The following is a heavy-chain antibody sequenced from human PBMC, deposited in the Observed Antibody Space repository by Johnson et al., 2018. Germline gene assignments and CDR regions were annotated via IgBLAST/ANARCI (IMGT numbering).Heavy chain of an antibody. J-gene: IGHJ1*01. D-gene: IGHD1-14*01. Sequence: EVQLVESGGGLVQLVQSGGSLRLSCAASGLTFSSYAMSWVRQAPGKGLEWASTISGSGGRTYYADSVKGRFTISRDNSKNTLYLQMINLRAEDTAVYYCAQDQHTTWVAYLQHWGQGTLVTVSS. CDR1: GLTFSSYA. V-gene: IGHV3-23*04. CDR2: ISGSGGRT. CDR3: AQDQHTTWVAYLQH.